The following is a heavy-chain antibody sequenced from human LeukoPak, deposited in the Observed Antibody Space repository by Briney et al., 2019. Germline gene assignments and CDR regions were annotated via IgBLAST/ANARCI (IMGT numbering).Heavy chain of an antibody. D-gene: IGHD3-22*01. Sequence: SETLSLTCTVSGGSIPTYYWSWIRQPPGKALEGIGFIYYNGITNYNPSLESRVTISVDTSKNQFSLKLSSATAADTAVYYCARVSHFDSSGYSPWGRGTLVTVSS. CDR3: ARVSHFDSSGYSP. CDR2: IYYNGIT. J-gene: IGHJ4*02. V-gene: IGHV4-59*01. CDR1: GGSIPTYY.